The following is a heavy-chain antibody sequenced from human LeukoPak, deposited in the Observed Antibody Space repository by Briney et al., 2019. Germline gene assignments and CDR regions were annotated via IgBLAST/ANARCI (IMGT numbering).Heavy chain of an antibody. CDR2: ISGSGGST. CDR1: GFTFSSYA. Sequence: PGGSLRLSCAASGFTFSSYAMNWVRQAPGKGLEWVSAISGSGGSTYYADSVKGRFTISRDNSKSTLYLQMNSLRAEDTAVYYCSKNQYYGSGSWYYWGQGTLVTVSS. V-gene: IGHV3-23*01. J-gene: IGHJ4*02. D-gene: IGHD3-10*01. CDR3: SKNQYYGSGSWYY.